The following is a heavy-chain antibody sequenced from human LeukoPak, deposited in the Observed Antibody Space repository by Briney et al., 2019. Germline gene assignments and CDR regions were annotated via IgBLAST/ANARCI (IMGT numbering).Heavy chain of an antibody. Sequence: CLWIRQPPGKGLEWIGYIYYSGSTSYNPSLKSRVTISVDTSKNQISLKVRSVTAADTAVYYCARTTEDCSSTSCYQYWFDPWGQGTLVTVSS. CDR2: IYYSGST. D-gene: IGHD2-2*01. J-gene: IGHJ5*02. V-gene: IGHV4-59*01. CDR3: ARTTEDCSSTSCYQYWFDP.